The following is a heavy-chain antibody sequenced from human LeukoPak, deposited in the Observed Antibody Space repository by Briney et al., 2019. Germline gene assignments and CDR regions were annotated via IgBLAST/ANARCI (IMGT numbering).Heavy chain of an antibody. D-gene: IGHD2-2*01. J-gene: IGHJ6*02. CDR2: IWYDGSNK. CDR1: GFTFSSYG. V-gene: IGHV3-33*01. Sequence: PGGSLRLSCAASGFTFSSYGMHWVRQAPGKGLEWVAVIWYDGSNKYYADSVKGRFTISRDNSKNTLYLQMNSLRAEDTAVYYCARDGDCSSTSCSNCYYYGMDVWGQGTTVTVSS. CDR3: ARDGDCSSTSCSNCYYYGMDV.